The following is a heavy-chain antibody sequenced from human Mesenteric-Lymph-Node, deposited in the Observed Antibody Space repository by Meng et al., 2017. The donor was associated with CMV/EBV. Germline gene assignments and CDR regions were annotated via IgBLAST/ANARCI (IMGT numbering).Heavy chain of an antibody. J-gene: IGHJ6*02. V-gene: IGHV6-1*01. CDR3: ARGPPHSNLANYGMDV. CDR2: TYYRPKWYN. D-gene: IGHD2/OR15-2a*01. CDR1: GDSISSNTAS. Sequence: SQTLSLTCAISGDSISSNTASWNWTRQSPSRGLEWLGRTYYRPKWYNDYALSVKSRITINPDTSKNQFSLQLNPVTPEDTAVYYCARGPPHSNLANYGMDVWGQGTTVTVSS.